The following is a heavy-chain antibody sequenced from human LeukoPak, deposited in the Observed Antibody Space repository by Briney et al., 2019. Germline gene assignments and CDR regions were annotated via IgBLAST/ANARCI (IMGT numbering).Heavy chain of an antibody. CDR1: GDIFNSYS. V-gene: IGHV1-69*05. CDR2: IIPIFGST. J-gene: IGHJ6*03. CDR3: ARVGRSRGSLPNSYYYMDV. Sequence: SVKVSCNASGDIFNSYSVSWVRQAPGQGLEWMGGIIPIFGSTNYAQKFQGGVTITTDQSTRTAYMELNSLSSDDTAVYYCARVGRSRGSLPNSYYYMDVWGKGTTVTVSS. D-gene: IGHD1-26*01.